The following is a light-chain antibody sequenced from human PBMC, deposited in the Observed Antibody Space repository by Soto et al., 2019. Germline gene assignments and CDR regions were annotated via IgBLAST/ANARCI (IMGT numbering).Light chain of an antibody. V-gene: IGKV3-20*01. Sequence: EIVWTQSPGTLSLSPGERATLSCRASQSVSSSYLAWYQQKPGQAPRLLIYGASSRATGIPDRFSGSGSGTDFTLTISRLEPEDFAVYYCQQYGSSLPLTFGGGTKVDIK. CDR1: QSVSSSY. CDR3: QQYGSSLPLT. CDR2: GAS. J-gene: IGKJ4*01.